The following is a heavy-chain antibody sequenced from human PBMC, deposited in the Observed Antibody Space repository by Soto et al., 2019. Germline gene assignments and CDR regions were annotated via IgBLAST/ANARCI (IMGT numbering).Heavy chain of an antibody. CDR2: IYYSGST. CDR3: ARDGDPGFWSCSYYDYYMDV. J-gene: IGHJ6*03. CDR1: GGSISSYY. D-gene: IGHD3-3*01. Sequence: QVQLQESGPGLVKPSETLSLTCTVSGGSISSYYWSWIRQPPGKGLEWIGDIYYSGSTNYNPSLKSRVTMSVDTSTNEFSMKLSSVTAADTAVDYCARDGDPGFWSCSYYDYYMDVWGQGTPVTVSS. V-gene: IGHV4-59*01.